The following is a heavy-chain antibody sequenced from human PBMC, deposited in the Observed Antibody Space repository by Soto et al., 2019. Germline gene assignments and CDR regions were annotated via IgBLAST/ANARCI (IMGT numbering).Heavy chain of an antibody. Sequence: GGSLRLSCAASGFAFNTYGIHWVRQAPGKGLEWVAVISYDGRDKYYADSVKGRFTISRDNSKSTLYLQMSSLSAEDSAVYYCAKGPDCGGGYCYYYWYGIDVCGQGTKVTVSS. D-gene: IGHD2-21*01. J-gene: IGHJ6*02. V-gene: IGHV3-30*18. CDR3: AKGPDCGGGYCYYYWYGIDV. CDR2: ISYDGRDK. CDR1: GFAFNTYG.